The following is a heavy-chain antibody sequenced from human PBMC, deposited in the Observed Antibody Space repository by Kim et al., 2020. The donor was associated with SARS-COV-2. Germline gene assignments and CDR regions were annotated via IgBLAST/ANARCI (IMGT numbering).Heavy chain of an antibody. V-gene: IGHV1-18*01. Sequence: ASVKVSCKASGYTFTSYGISWVRQAPGQGLEWMGWISAYNGNTNYAQKLQGRVTMTTDTSTSTAYMELRSLRSDDTAVYYCARDRRRYYDYIWGSYREYYFDYWGQGTLVTVSS. J-gene: IGHJ4*02. CDR1: GYTFTSYG. CDR2: ISAYNGNT. CDR3: ARDRRRYYDYIWGSYREYYFDY. D-gene: IGHD3-16*02.